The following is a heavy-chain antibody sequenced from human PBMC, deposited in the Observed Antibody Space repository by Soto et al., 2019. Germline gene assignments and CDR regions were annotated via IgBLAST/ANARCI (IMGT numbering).Heavy chain of an antibody. CDR3: AREDSIIRPAVSDI. J-gene: IGHJ4*02. CDR1: GFAFNNYG. CDR2: ISKSDYT. D-gene: IGHD2-2*01. V-gene: IGHV3-21*01. Sequence: GGSLRLSCTVSGFAFNNYGINWVRQAPGKGLEWVSSISKSDYTYYSDSVKGRFAISRDNAKSSVSLQMNTLRVEDTAVYYCAREDSIIRPAVSDIWRQGTLVTVSS.